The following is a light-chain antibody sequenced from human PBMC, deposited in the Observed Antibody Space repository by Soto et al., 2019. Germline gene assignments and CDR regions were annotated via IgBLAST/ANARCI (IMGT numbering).Light chain of an antibody. CDR3: QQYGTSHII. CDR2: DTS. V-gene: IGKV3-20*01. CDR1: QSLTNSF. Sequence: EFWLTKRPGPLPLPPGERATLSCRASQSLTNSFIAWYQQKPGQAPRLLIYDTSSRDSGIPDRFSGSGSGTDFTLTISRLEPEDFAVYYCQQYGTSHIIFGRGTRLDIK. J-gene: IGKJ5*01.